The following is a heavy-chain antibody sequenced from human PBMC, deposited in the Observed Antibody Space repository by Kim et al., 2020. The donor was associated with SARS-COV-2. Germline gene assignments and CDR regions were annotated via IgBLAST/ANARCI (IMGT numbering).Heavy chain of an antibody. Sequence: SETLSLTCAVYGGSFSNSSYNWSRLRQPPGQGLEWIGSNYYSGSTSHNPSLKSRVTLYADTSKNPLSLKLSSVTATDTAEYSCASCRRSGSNYVDYWGQGTLVTVS. CDR2: NYYSGST. V-gene: IGHV4-39*01. CDR3: ASCRRSGSNYVDY. J-gene: IGHJ4*02. D-gene: IGHD1-26*01. CDR1: GGSFSNSSYN.